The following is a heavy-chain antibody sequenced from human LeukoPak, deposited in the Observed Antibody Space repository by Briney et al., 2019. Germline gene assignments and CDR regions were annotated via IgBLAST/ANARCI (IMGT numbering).Heavy chain of an antibody. J-gene: IGHJ4*02. CDR3: ARDISYDSSGYVDY. Sequence: GGSLRLSCEASGFIFSTYTMHWVRQAPGKGLEWVVVISSDGSKTYYADSVRGRFTISRDNAKNSLYLQMNSLRAEDTALYYCARDISYDSSGYVDYWGQGTLVTVSS. V-gene: IGHV3-30-3*01. CDR2: ISSDGSKT. CDR1: GFIFSTYT. D-gene: IGHD3-22*01.